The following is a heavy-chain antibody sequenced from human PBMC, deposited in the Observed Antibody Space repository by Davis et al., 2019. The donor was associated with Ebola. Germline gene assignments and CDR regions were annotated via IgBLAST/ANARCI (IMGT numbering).Heavy chain of an antibody. CDR3: ASLRRTITGMDDGFDL. CDR1: GNSFNTHW. CDR2: IYTGDSDT. Sequence: GESLKISCKDSGNSFNTHWIGWVRQMPGKGLEWMGIIYTGDSDTRYRPSFRGQVTISADKSIKTAFLQWSSLKASDTAMYYCASLRRTITGMDDGFDLWGQGTMVTVSS. J-gene: IGHJ3*01. D-gene: IGHD1-20*01. V-gene: IGHV5-51*01.